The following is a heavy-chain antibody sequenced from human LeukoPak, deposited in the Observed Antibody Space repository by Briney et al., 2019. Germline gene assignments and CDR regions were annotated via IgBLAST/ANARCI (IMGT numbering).Heavy chain of an antibody. CDR1: GYTFTSYD. D-gene: IGHD1-26*01. Sequence: ASVKVSCKASGYTFTSYDINWVRQAPGQGLEWMGWMNPNSGNTGYAQKFQGRVTMTRNTSISTAYMELSSLRSEDTAVYYCARGIKRELLFNYYYYMDVWGKGTTVTISS. CDR3: ARGIKRELLFNYYYYMDV. CDR2: MNPNSGNT. V-gene: IGHV1-8*01. J-gene: IGHJ6*03.